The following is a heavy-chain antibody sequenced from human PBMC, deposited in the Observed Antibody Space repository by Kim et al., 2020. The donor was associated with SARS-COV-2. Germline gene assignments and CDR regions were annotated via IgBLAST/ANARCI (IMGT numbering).Heavy chain of an antibody. V-gene: IGHV4-34*01. CDR2: INHSGST. CDR1: GGSFSGYY. Sequence: SETLSLTCAVYGGSFSGYYWSWIRQPPGKGLEWIGEINHSGSTNYNPSLKSRVTISVDTSKNQFSLKLSYVTAADTAVYYCARGSPVTTFYYYYYGMDVWGQGTTVTVSS. J-gene: IGHJ6*02. CDR3: ARGSPVTTFYYYYYGMDV. D-gene: IGHD4-17*01.